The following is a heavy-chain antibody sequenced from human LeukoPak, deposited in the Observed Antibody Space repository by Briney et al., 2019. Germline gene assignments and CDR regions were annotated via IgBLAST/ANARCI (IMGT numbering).Heavy chain of an antibody. D-gene: IGHD3-9*01. J-gene: IGHJ6*02. CDR1: GYTFTSYD. V-gene: IGHV1-8*01. CDR3: ARGHNYDILTGYYRSYYYYYGMDV. Sequence: ASVKVSCKASGYTFTSYDINWVRQATGQGLEWMGWMNPNSGNTGYAQKFPGRVTMTRNTSISTAYMELSSLRSEDTAVYYCARGHNYDILTGYYRSYYYYYGMDVWGQGTTVTVSS. CDR2: MNPNSGNT.